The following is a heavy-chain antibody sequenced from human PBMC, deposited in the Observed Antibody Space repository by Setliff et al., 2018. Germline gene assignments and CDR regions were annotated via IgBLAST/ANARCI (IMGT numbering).Heavy chain of an antibody. Sequence: SETLSLTCTVTGDTIYNYFWSWIRQAPGKGLEWLGYIQKRGSTTTKYNPSLGSRISMSLDTSKNQFSLQLSSVSDGDTAVYYCARDQFSSGWYGPPESYFDCWGQGILVTVSS. CDR3: ARDQFSSGWYGPPESYFDC. CDR2: IQKRGSTTT. D-gene: IGHD6-19*01. CDR1: GDTIYNYF. V-gene: IGHV4-59*01. J-gene: IGHJ4*02.